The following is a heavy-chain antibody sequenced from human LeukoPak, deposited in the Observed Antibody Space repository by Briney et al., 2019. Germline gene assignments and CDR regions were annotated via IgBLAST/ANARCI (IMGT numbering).Heavy chain of an antibody. Sequence: PGGSLRLSCAASGFTLSRDEMNWVRQAPGKGLEWVSYISSTSSTVYYADSVKGRFTISRDNAKNSLYLQMNSLRAEDTGVYYCARDAIFGVIVPPDYYYYYMDVWGKGTTVTVSS. J-gene: IGHJ6*03. CDR3: ARDAIFGVIVPPDYYYYYMDV. CDR1: GFTLSRDE. CDR2: ISSTSSTV. D-gene: IGHD3-3*02. V-gene: IGHV3-48*03.